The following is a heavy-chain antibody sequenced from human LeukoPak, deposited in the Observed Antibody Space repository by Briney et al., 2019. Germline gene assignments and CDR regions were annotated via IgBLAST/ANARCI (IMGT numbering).Heavy chain of an antibody. CDR3: ARRLLSGGVTDFFDY. CDR2: ISPSGDST. CDR1: GFTFSSHS. D-gene: IGHD2-8*02. Sequence: GGSLRLSCAASGFTFSSHSMRWVRQAPGEGREWVSAISPSGDSTTYPDSVKGRFTISRDISKNMLYLQMNSLTAEDTAIYYCARRLLSGGVTDFFDYWGRGSLVTVAS. J-gene: IGHJ4*02. V-gene: IGHV3-23*01.